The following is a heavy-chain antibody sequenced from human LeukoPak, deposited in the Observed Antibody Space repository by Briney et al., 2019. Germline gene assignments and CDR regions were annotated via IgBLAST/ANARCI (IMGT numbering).Heavy chain of an antibody. CDR1: GFTFSSYA. Sequence: PGRSLRLSCAASGFTFSSYAMHWVRQAPGKGLEWVAVISYDGSNKYYADSVKGRFTVSRDNSKNTLYLQMNSLRAEDTAVYYCAKAMYYYDSSGYQTFDYWGQGTLVTVSS. CDR3: AKAMYYYDSSGYQTFDY. D-gene: IGHD3-22*01. J-gene: IGHJ4*02. V-gene: IGHV3-30*04. CDR2: ISYDGSNK.